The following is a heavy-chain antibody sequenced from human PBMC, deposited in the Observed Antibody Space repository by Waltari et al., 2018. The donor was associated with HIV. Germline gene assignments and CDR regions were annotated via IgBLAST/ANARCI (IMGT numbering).Heavy chain of an antibody. D-gene: IGHD3-22*01. J-gene: IGHJ4*02. CDR3: ARVRYDSSGSLFDY. CDR2: INHSGST. CDR1: GGSFRGYY. V-gene: IGHV4-34*01. Sequence: QVQLQQWGAGLLKPSETLSLTCAVYGGSFRGYYWSWIRQPPGKGLEWIGEINHSGSTNYNPSLKSRVTISVDTSKNQFSLKLSSVTAADTAVYYCARVRYDSSGSLFDYWGQGTLVTVSS.